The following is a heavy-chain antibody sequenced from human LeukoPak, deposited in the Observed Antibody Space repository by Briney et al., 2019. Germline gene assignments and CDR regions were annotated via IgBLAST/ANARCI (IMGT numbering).Heavy chain of an antibody. D-gene: IGHD5-18*01. CDR1: GASITSYY. J-gene: IGHJ4*02. CDR3: ARSRGYSYGTTFLDY. V-gene: IGHV4-4*07. CDR2: IYTSGST. Sequence: SETLSLTCTVSGASITSYYWSWIRQPAGKGLEWIGRIYTSGSTNYNPSLKSRVTISVDTSKNQFSLKLSSVTAADTAVYYCARSRGYSYGTTFLDYWGQGTLVTVSS.